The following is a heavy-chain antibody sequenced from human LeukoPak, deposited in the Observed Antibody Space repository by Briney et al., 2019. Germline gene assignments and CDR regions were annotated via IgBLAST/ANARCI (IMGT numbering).Heavy chain of an antibody. CDR2: INPSGGST. Sequence: ASVKVSCKASGYTFTSYYMYWVRQAPGQGLEWMGIINPSGGSTSYAQKFQGRVTMTRDTSTSTVYMELSSLRSEDTAVYYCERFCPNSRDGYNIFHAIDIWGQGTMVTVSS. V-gene: IGHV1-46*01. CDR3: ERFCPNSRDGYNIFHAIDI. D-gene: IGHD5-24*01. CDR1: GYTFTSYY. J-gene: IGHJ3*02.